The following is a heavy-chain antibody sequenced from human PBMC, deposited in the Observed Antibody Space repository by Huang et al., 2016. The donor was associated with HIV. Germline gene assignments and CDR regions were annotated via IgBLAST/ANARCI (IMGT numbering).Heavy chain of an antibody. D-gene: IGHD3-22*01. CDR3: ASDPRIQSWLNFFDY. J-gene: IGHJ4*02. V-gene: IGHV3-74*01. CDR1: GFSISSYW. CDR2: INSDGSST. Sequence: EVQLVESGGGLVQPGGSLRLSCAASGFSISSYWMHWVRQAPGKGLVWVSRINSDGSSTSYADSVKGRFTISRDKAKNTLYLQMNRLRAEDTAVYYCASDPRIQSWLNFFDYWGQGTLVSVSS.